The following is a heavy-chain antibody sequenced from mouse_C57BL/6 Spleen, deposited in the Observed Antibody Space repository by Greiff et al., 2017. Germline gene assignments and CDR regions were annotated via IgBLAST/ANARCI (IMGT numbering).Heavy chain of an antibody. CDR2: ISYDGSN. CDR3: ASEDSSGYVYAMDY. D-gene: IGHD3-2*02. Sequence: EVKLMESGPGLVKPSQSLSLTCSVTGYSITSGYYWNWIRQFPGNKLEWMGYISYDGSNNYNPSLKNRISITRDTSKNQFFLKLNSVTTEDTATYYCASEDSSGYVYAMDYWGQGTSVTVSS. CDR1: GYSITSGYY. V-gene: IGHV3-6*01. J-gene: IGHJ4*01.